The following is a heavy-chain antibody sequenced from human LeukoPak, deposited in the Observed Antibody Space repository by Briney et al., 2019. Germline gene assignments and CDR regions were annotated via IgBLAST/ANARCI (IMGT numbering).Heavy chain of an antibody. CDR2: ISSSGSTI. V-gene: IGHV3-48*03. CDR1: GVTFSSYE. Sequence: PGGSLRLSCAASGVTFSSYEMNWVCQAPGEGLERVSYISSSGSTIYYADSVKGRFTISRDNAKNSMYLQMNSLRAEDTAVYYCAELGITMIGGVWGKGTTVTISS. J-gene: IGHJ6*04. CDR3: AELGITMIGGV. D-gene: IGHD3-10*02.